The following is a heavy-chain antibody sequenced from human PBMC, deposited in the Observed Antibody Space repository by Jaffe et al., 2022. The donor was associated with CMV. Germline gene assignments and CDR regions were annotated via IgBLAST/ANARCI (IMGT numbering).Heavy chain of an antibody. D-gene: IGHD3-9*01. CDR1: GYTFTNYY. J-gene: IGHJ3*02. CDR3: AREPIPSGGRYKDVFDM. CDR2: IKPSGGST. V-gene: IGHV1-46*01. Sequence: QVQLVQSGADVKKPGASVKVSCQASGYTFTNYYMHWVRQAPGQGLEWMGTIKPSGGSTNYARKFQGRVTMTTDTPTGTVYMELSSLTADDTAVYYCAREPIPSGGRYKDVFDMWGQGTMVTVSS.